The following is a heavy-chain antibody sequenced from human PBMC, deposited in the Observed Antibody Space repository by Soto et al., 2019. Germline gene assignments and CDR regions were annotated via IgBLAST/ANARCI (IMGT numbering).Heavy chain of an antibody. J-gene: IGHJ4*02. V-gene: IGHV3-23*01. CDR1: GFTFSSYA. D-gene: IGHD3-16*02. CDR2: ISGSGGST. Sequence: GGSLRLSCAASGFTFSSYAMSWVRQAPGKELEWVSAISGSGGSTYYADSVKGRFTISRDNSKNTLYLQMNSLRAEDTAVYYCAKDRNGSGIERIMITFGGVIAAPILDYWGQGTLVTVSS. CDR3: AKDRNGSGIERIMITFGGVIAAPILDY.